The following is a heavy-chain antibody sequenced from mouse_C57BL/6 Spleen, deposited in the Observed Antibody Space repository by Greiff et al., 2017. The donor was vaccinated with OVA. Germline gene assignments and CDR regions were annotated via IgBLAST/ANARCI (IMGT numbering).Heavy chain of an antibody. J-gene: IGHJ4*01. CDR1: GYTFTSYG. D-gene: IGHD2-12*01. V-gene: IGHV1-81*01. Sequence: VQLQQSGAELARPGASVKMSCKASGYTFTSYGISWVKQRTGQGLEWIGEIYPRSGNTYYNEKFKGKATLTADKSSSTAYMELRSLTSEDSAVYFCARSYSLYAMDYWGQGTSVTVSS. CDR3: ARSYSLYAMDY. CDR2: IYPRSGNT.